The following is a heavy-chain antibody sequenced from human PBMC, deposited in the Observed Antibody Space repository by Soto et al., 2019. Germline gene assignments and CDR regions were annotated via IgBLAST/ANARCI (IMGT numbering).Heavy chain of an antibody. J-gene: IGHJ4*02. D-gene: IGHD3-22*01. CDR1: GFTFTSSA. Sequence: SVKVSCKASGFTFTSSAVQWVRQARGQRLEWIGWIVVGSGNTNYAQKFQERVTITRDMSTSTAYMELSSLRSEDTAVYYCAAAIFPQYYDSSGYPGPLDYWGQGTLVTVSS. CDR2: IVVGSGNT. V-gene: IGHV1-58*01. CDR3: AAAIFPQYYDSSGYPGPLDY.